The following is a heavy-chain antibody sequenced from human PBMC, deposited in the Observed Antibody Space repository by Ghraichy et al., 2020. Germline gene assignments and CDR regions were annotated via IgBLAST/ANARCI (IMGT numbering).Heavy chain of an antibody. CDR2: SGSLRGT. D-gene: IGHD2-8*01. V-gene: IGHV3-23*01. CDR1: GFSFSSYA. CDR3: VRNGAPSADPRRAIDN. J-gene: IGHJ4*02. Sequence: GESLNISCVASGFSFSSYAMTWVRQAPGKGLEWISSSGSLRGTFYADSVEGRFTVSRDNSKNTLFLEMNSLRVEDTAVYYCVRNGAPSADPRRAIDNWGRGTRVTVSA.